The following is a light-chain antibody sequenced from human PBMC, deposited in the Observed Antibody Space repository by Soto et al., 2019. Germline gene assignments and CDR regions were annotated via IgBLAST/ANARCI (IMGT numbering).Light chain of an antibody. J-gene: IGLJ1*01. CDR1: SSDVGSYNL. CDR3: CSYASSSTYV. CDR2: EVS. Sequence: QSVLTQPASVSGSPGQSITISCTGTSSDVGSYNLVSWYQQHPGKAPKLMICEVSRRPSGVANRFSGSKSGNTASLTISGLQTEDEADYYCCSYASSSTYVFGTGTNVTVL. V-gene: IGLV2-23*02.